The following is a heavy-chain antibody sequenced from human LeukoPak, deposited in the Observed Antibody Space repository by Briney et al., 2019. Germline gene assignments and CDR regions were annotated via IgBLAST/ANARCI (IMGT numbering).Heavy chain of an antibody. J-gene: IGHJ5*02. Sequence: PSETLSLTCAVYGGSFSGYYWSWIRQPPGKGLEWIGEINHSGSTNYNPSLKSRVTISVDTSKNQFSLKLSSVTAADTAVYYCARSLGIVRFGEEVNWFDPWGQGTLVTVSS. V-gene: IGHV4-34*01. CDR3: ARSLGIVRFGEEVNWFDP. D-gene: IGHD3-10*01. CDR2: INHSGST. CDR1: GGSFSGYY.